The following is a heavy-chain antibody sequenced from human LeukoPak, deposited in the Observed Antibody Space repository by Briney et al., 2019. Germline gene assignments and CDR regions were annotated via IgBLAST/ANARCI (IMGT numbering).Heavy chain of an antibody. V-gene: IGHV3-21*01. Sequence: GGSLRLSCAASGFTFSSYSMNWVRQAPGKGLEWVSSISSSSSYIYYADSVKGRFTISRDNSKNTLYLQMNSLRAEDTAVYCCARDKSLTGDGGYFDYWGQGTLVTVSS. CDR2: ISSSSSYI. D-gene: IGHD7-27*01. CDR1: GFTFSSYS. J-gene: IGHJ4*02. CDR3: ARDKSLTGDGGYFDY.